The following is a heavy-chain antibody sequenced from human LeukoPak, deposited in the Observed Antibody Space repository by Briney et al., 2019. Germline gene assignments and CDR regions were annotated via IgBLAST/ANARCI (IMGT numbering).Heavy chain of an antibody. CDR1: GGSISSSRYY. CDR3: ARNFVRGYAFDI. Sequence: SETLSLTCTVSGGSISSSRYYWGWIRQPPGKGLGWIGCTDYGGRTYYHPSLRSRFTISVDTSKTQCSLKLTSGTAADPAVYYCARNFVRGYAFDIWGQGTMVTVSS. D-gene: IGHD3-10*01. J-gene: IGHJ3*02. CDR2: TDYGGRT. V-gene: IGHV4-39*01.